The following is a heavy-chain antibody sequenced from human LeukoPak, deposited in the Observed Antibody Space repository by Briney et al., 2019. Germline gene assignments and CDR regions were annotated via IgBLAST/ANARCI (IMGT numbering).Heavy chain of an antibody. J-gene: IGHJ4*02. V-gene: IGHV3-9*01. D-gene: IGHD4-17*01. CDR3: ARAVRWDGDLDY. CDR2: ISWNSGSI. Sequence: GGSLRLSCAASGFTFDDYAMHWVRQAPGKGLEWVSGISWNSGSIGYADSVKGRFTISRDNAKNTLYLQMNSLRVEDTAVYYCARAVRWDGDLDYWGQGTLVTVSS. CDR1: GFTFDDYA.